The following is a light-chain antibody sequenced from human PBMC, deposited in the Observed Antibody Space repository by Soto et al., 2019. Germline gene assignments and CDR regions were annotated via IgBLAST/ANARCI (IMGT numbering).Light chain of an antibody. CDR2: DVS. J-gene: IGKJ1*01. CDR1: QSVSSNY. CDR3: QQYGSSPT. V-gene: IGKV3-20*01. Sequence: EIVLTQSPGTLSLSPGERATLSCRSSQSVSSNYLAWYQQKPDQAPRLVIYDVSGRATGIPDRCSGSGSGTYFTLTISRLEPEDFAVYYCQQYGSSPTFGQGTKVEIK.